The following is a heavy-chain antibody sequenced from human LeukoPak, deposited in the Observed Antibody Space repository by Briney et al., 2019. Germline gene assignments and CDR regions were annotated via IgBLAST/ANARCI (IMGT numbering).Heavy chain of an antibody. CDR3: ARRSGTEYYDFWSGYYTSSYYYYMDV. CDR2: ISAYNGNT. D-gene: IGHD3-3*01. Sequence: ASVKVSCKASGYTFTSYGISWVRQAPGQGLEWMGWISAYNGNTNYAQKLQGRVTMTTDTSTSTAYMELRSLRSDDTAVYYCARRSGTEYYDFWSGYYTSSYYYYMDVWGKGTTVTVSS. V-gene: IGHV1-18*01. J-gene: IGHJ6*03. CDR1: GYTFTSYG.